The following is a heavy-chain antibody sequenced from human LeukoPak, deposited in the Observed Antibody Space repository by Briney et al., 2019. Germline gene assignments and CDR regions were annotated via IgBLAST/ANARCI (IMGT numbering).Heavy chain of an antibody. V-gene: IGHV1-2*02. CDR2: INPNSGDA. CDR3: ARDLCGGDCYSYFDY. CDR1: GYTSTAYF. Sequence: GASVKVSRTASGYTSTAYFIHCVRHAPGQRLEWMGWINPNSGDAKYAQKFQGRVTMTRDTSIKTAYMDLSRLRSDDTAVYFCARDLCGGDCYSYFDYWGQGTLVTVSS. D-gene: IGHD2-21*02. J-gene: IGHJ4*02.